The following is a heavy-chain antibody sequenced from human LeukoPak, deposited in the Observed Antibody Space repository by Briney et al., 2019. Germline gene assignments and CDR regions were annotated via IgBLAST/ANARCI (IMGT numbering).Heavy chain of an antibody. V-gene: IGHV1-2*02. J-gene: IGHJ4*02. CDR2: INPNGGGT. CDR3: AKAYCSGGGCSYYFDY. CDR1: GYTLTELS. Sequence: ASVKVSCKVSGYTLTELSMHWVRQAPGQGLEWMGWINPNGGGTNYAQKFQGRVSMTRDTSIGTAYMELSRLRSDDTAVYYCAKAYCSGGGCSYYFDYWGQGTLVTVSS. D-gene: IGHD2-15*01.